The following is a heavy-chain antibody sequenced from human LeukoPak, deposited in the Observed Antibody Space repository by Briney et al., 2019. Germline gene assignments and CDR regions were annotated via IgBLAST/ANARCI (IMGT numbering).Heavy chain of an antibody. CDR2: IKSKTDGGTT. V-gene: IGHV3-15*01. D-gene: IGHD1-20*01. CDR3: TTPFNWNDVDY. J-gene: IGHJ4*02. Sequence: GGSLRLSCAASGFTFSNAWMSWVRQAPGKGLEWVGRIKSKTDGGTTDYAAPVEGRFTISRDDSKNTLYLQMNSLKTEDTAVYYCTTPFNWNDVDYWGQGTLVTVSS. CDR1: GFTFSNAW.